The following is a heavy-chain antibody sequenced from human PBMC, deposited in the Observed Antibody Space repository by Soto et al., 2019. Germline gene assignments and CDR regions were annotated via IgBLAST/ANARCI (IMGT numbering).Heavy chain of an antibody. J-gene: IGHJ5*02. Sequence: SESLTLCCAVSGCSISSSSYYWGWIRQPPGKGLEWIGSIYYSGSTYYNPSLKSRVTISVDTSKNQFSLKLSSVTAADTAVYYCARQGITMVRGVIITGDWFDPWGQGTLVTVSS. D-gene: IGHD3-10*01. V-gene: IGHV4-39*01. CDR2: IYYSGST. CDR3: ARQGITMVRGVIITGDWFDP. CDR1: GCSISSSSYY.